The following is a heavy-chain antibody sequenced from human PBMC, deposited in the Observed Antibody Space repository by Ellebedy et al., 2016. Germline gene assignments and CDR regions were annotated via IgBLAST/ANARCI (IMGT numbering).Heavy chain of an antibody. J-gene: IGHJ4*02. V-gene: IGHV3-23*01. CDR1: GFTFSSYS. D-gene: IGHD1-26*01. CDR3: AKDGFSGSYYHYFDY. CDR2: ISGSGGST. Sequence: GESLKISXAASGFTFSSYSMNWVRQAPGKGLEWVSAISGSGGSTYYADSVKGRFTVSRDNSKNTLYLQMNSLRAEDTAVYYCAKDGFSGSYYHYFDYWGQGTLVTVSS.